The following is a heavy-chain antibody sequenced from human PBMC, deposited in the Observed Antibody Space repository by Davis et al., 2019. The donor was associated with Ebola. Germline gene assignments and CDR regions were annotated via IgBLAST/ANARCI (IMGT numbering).Heavy chain of an antibody. CDR1: GFTFSDYY. J-gene: IGHJ4*02. CDR3: TKDSDLSTDWYGNDY. D-gene: IGHD6-19*01. Sequence: GESLKISCAASGFTFSDYYMSWIRQAPGRGLEWVSYISSDSGNIHYADSVKGRFTISRDNAKNSLYLQMNSLRAEDTAVYFCTKDSDLSTDWYGNDYWGRGTLVTVSS. CDR2: ISSDSGNI. V-gene: IGHV3-11*01.